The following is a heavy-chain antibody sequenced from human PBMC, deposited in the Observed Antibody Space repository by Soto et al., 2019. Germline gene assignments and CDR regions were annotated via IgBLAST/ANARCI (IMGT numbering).Heavy chain of an antibody. V-gene: IGHV3-15*01. CDR3: TRVYCRMDF. CDR1: GFTFSNAW. J-gene: IGHJ4*02. Sequence: GGTLRLSCAASGFTFSNAWMSWVRQAPGKGLEWVGRIKSKTDGGTTDYAAPVNTRSTISRDDSKNTQYLPMNSLKTKDKAGYCCTRVYCRMDFWGQGTLVTVSS. D-gene: IGHD2-21*02. CDR2: IKSKTDGGTT.